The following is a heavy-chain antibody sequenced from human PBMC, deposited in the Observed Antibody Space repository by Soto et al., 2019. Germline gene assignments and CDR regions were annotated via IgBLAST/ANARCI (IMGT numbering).Heavy chain of an antibody. V-gene: IGHV3-21*01. J-gene: IGHJ5*02. D-gene: IGHD6-13*01. Sequence: GGSLRLSCAASGFTFSSYSMNWVRQAPGKGLEWVSSISSNSAYIYYTDALRGRFTISRDNAKNSLHLQMNSLRAEDTAVYYCTRDASRDSSARGWFDPWGPGTLVTVSS. CDR3: TRDASRDSSARGWFDP. CDR1: GFTFSSYS. CDR2: ISSNSAYI.